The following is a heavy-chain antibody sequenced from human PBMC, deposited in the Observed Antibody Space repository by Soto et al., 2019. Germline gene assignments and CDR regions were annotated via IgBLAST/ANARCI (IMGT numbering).Heavy chain of an antibody. V-gene: IGHV4-30-4*01. Sequence: QVQLQESGPRLVKPSQTLSLTCSVSGASISSGRYYWSWIRQSPGRGLEWIGYIYYTGTTHYNPPVKSRVTILLDNSKDQFSLTLTSVTAADTAIYYCATVLHDYGTNWVDSWGQGTQVTVSS. CDR1: GASISSGRYY. J-gene: IGHJ5*01. CDR2: IYYTGTT. CDR3: ATVLHDYGTNWVDS. D-gene: IGHD3-16*01.